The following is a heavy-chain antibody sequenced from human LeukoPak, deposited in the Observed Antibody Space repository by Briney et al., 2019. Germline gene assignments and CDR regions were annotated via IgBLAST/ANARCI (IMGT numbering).Heavy chain of an antibody. CDR3: ARSGGPDFWSGYYTHYYYYYYMDV. V-gene: IGHV3-64*01. CDR1: GFTFSSYA. D-gene: IGHD3-3*01. CDR2: ISSNGGST. Sequence: PGGSLRLSCAASGFTFSSYAMHWVRQAPGKGLEYVSAISSNGGSTYYANSVKGRFTISRDNSKNTLYLQMGSLRAEDMAVYYCARSGGPDFWSGYYTHYYYYYYMDVWGKGTTVTVSS. J-gene: IGHJ6*03.